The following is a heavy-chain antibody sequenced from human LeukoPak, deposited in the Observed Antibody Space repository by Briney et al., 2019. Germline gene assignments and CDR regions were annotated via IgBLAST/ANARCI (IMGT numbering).Heavy chain of an antibody. J-gene: IGHJ4*02. V-gene: IGHV4-34*01. CDR1: GGSFSGYY. CDR3: AREYSSSFDY. D-gene: IGHD6-13*01. Sequence: SETLPLTCAVYGGSFSGYYWSWIRQPPGKGLEWIGEINHSGSTNYNPSLKSRVTISVGTSKNQFSLKLSSVTAADTAVYYCAREYSSSFDYWGQGTLVTVSS. CDR2: INHSGST.